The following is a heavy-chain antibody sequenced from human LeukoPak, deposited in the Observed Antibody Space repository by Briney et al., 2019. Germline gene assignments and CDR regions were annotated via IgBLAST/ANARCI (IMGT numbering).Heavy chain of an antibody. CDR1: GGSISSYY. CDR3: ARVYSSSSGREAFDI. J-gene: IGHJ3*02. Sequence: KPSETLSLTCSVSGGSISSYYWSWIRQPAGKGLEWIGRIFTIGSTNYNPSLKSRVTMSIDSSKNQFSLKLSSVTAADTAMYYCARVYSSSSGREAFDIWGQGTMVTVSS. D-gene: IGHD6-6*01. V-gene: IGHV4-4*07. CDR2: IFTIGST.